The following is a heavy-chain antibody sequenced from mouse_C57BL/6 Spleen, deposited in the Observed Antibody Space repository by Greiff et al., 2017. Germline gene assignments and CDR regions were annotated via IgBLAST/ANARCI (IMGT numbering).Heavy chain of an antibody. J-gene: IGHJ2*01. Sequence: VQLVESGPGLVQPSQSLSITCTVSGFSLTSYGVHWVRQSPGKGLEWLGVIWRGGSTDYNAAFMSRLSITKDNSKSQVFFKMNSLQADDTAIYXCAKGAYGGNYFDYWGQGTTLTVSS. V-gene: IGHV2-5*01. CDR1: GFSLTSYG. CDR2: IWRGGST. D-gene: IGHD1-1*01. CDR3: AKGAYGGNYFDY.